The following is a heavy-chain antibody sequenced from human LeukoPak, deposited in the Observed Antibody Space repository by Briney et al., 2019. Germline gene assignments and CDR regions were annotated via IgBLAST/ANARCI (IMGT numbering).Heavy chain of an antibody. Sequence: GGSLRLSCAASGFTFSSYWMSWVRQAPGKGLEWVANIKQDGSEKYYVDSVKGRFTISRDNAKNSPYLQMNSLRAEDTAVYYCARDIPYGIAAAGTFWFDPWGQGTLVTVSS. V-gene: IGHV3-7*04. CDR3: ARDIPYGIAAAGTFWFDP. CDR2: IKQDGSEK. CDR1: GFTFSSYW. D-gene: IGHD6-13*01. J-gene: IGHJ5*02.